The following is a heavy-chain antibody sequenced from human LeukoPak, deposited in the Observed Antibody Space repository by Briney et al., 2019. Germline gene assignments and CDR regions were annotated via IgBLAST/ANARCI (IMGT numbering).Heavy chain of an antibody. V-gene: IGHV1-2*02. J-gene: IGHJ5*02. D-gene: IGHD6-13*01. CDR1: GYTFTSYY. CDR2: INPNSGGT. CDR3: ARHEDLQQLVPPNNWFDP. Sequence: GASVKVSCKASGYTFTSYYMHWVRQAPGQGLEWMGWINPNSGGTNYAQKFQGRVTMTRDTSISTAYMELSRLTSDDTAVYYCARHEDLQQLVPPNNWFDPWGQGTLVTVSS.